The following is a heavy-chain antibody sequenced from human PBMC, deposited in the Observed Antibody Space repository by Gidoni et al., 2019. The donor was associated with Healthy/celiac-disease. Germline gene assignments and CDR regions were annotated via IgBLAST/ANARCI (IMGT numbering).Heavy chain of an antibody. Sequence: EVQRVQSGAEVNKPGESLKISCNGAGYSFTSYWIGCGRQMPGKGLGWMGIIYPGASDNIYSPSLQGQVTISAEKSISTAYLQWSILKASDTAMYYCASQGDGTEYFDYCGQGTLVTVSS. V-gene: IGHV5-51*01. D-gene: IGHD3-10*01. CDR3: ASQGDGTEYFDY. J-gene: IGHJ4*02. CDR1: GYSFTSYW. CDR2: IYPGASDN.